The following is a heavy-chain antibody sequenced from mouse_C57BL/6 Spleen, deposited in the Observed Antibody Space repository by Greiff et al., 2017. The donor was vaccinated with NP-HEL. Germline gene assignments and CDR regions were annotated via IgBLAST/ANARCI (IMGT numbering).Heavy chain of an antibody. CDR2: IDPENGDT. J-gene: IGHJ3*01. D-gene: IGHD2-5*01. Sequence: VHVKQSGAELVRPGASVKLSCTASGFNIKDDYMHWVKQRPEQGLEWIGWIDPENGDTEYASKFQGKATITADTSSNTAYLQLSSLTSEDTAVYYCTTVYSNYGAWFAYWGQGTLVTVSA. CDR3: TTVYSNYGAWFAY. CDR1: GFNIKDDY. V-gene: IGHV14-4*01.